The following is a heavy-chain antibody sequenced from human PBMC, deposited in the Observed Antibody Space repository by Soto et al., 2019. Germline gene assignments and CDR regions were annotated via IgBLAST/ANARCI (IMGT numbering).Heavy chain of an antibody. D-gene: IGHD3-3*01. J-gene: IGHJ4*02. CDR3: ARHGNDRTLSVTNFRVVPNLGFDS. Sequence: QVQLQESGPGLVKPSETLSLTCTVSGGSISSSSYYRGWIRQPPGKGLEWIASIFYSGSTFYNPSLKSRVTMSVDTSKNQFSLDLRSVTAADTAAYYCARHGNDRTLSVTNFRVVPNLGFDSWGQGTLVTVSS. CDR2: IFYSGST. CDR1: GGSISSSSYY. V-gene: IGHV4-39*01.